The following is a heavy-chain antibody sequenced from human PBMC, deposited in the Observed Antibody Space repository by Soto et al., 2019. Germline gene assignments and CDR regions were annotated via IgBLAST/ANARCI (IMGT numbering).Heavy chain of an antibody. CDR1: GFTFSNAW. J-gene: IGHJ6*03. CDR3: TTDFTHYYYMDV. CDR2: IKSKTDGGTT. V-gene: IGHV3-15*01. Sequence: EVQLVESGGGLVKPGGSLRLSCAASGFTFSNAWMSWVRQAPGKGLEWVGRIKSKTDGGTTDYAAPVKGRFTISRDDSKNTLYLQMNSLKTEHTAVYYCTTDFTHYYYMDVWGKGTTVTVSS.